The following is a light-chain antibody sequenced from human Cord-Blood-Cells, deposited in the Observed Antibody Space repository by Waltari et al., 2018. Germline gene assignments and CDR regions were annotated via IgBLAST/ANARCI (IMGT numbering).Light chain of an antibody. V-gene: IGLV3-19*01. CDR1: SLRSYY. CDR2: GKN. J-gene: IGLJ1*01. CDR3: NSRDSSGNHV. Sequence: SSELTQDPAVSVALGQTVRITCQGDSLRSYYASWYQQKPGQDPGLVIYGKNNRPSGIPDRFAGSSSGNTASLTITGAQAEDEADYYCNSRDSSGNHVFGTGTKVTVL.